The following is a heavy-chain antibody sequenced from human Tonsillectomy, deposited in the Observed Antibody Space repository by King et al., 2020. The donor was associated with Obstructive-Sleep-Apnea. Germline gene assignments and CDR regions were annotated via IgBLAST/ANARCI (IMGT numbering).Heavy chain of an antibody. J-gene: IGHJ4*02. CDR3: TTSLRPVRGGMVPDY. CDR2: VKSNADDATK. V-gene: IGHV3-15*01. D-gene: IGHD3-10*01. CDR1: GFTFSNAW. Sequence: DVQLVESGGGWVKPGGSLRLSCAAWGFTFSNAWVRWVRQAPGGGLEWVGRVKSNADDATKDYAAPVKGRFTISRDDSKNTLYLQMNSLKNEDTAVYYCTTSLRPVRGGMVPDYWGQGTLVTGSS.